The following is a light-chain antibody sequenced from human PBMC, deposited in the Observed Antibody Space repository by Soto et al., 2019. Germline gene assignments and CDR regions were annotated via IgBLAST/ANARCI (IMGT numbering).Light chain of an antibody. Sequence: DIQMTQSPSSLSASVGEGVTITCRASQSIASHLNWYQQKPGKAPNLLIYAAASLHSGVPSRFSGSESGTDFTLTINRLQPEDFATYYCQQSYSTPYTFGQGTKLEIK. CDR3: QQSYSTPYT. CDR1: QSIASH. V-gene: IGKV1-39*01. CDR2: AAA. J-gene: IGKJ2*01.